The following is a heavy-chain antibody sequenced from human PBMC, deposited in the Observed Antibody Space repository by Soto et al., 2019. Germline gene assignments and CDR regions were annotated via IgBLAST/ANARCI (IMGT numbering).Heavy chain of an antibody. D-gene: IGHD3-3*01. V-gene: IGHV1-18*01. CDR3: ARVAIFGVVKGTWYFDY. J-gene: IGHJ4*02. Sequence: ASVKVSCKASGGTFTSYGISWVRQAPGQGLEWMGWISAYNGNTNYAQKLQGRVTMTTDTSTSTAYMELRSLRSDDTDVYYCARVAIFGVVKGTWYFDYWGQGTMVTVSS. CDR2: ISAYNGNT. CDR1: GGTFTSYG.